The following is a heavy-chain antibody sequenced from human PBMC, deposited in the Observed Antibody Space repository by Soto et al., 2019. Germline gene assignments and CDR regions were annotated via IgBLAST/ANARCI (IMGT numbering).Heavy chain of an antibody. Sequence: EVQLVESGGGLVQPGGSLRLSCAASGFTFSSYWMSWVRQAPGKGLEWVANMKQDGIEKYHVDSVKGRFTISRDNAKNSLYLQMNSLRAEDTAVYYCARNPPMTRGNGMDVWGQGTTVTVSS. J-gene: IGHJ6*02. CDR2: MKQDGIEK. CDR3: ARNPPMTRGNGMDV. V-gene: IGHV3-7*03. D-gene: IGHD3-10*01. CDR1: GFTFSSYW.